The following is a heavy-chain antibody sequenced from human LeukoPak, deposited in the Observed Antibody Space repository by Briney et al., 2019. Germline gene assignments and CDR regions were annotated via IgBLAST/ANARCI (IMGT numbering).Heavy chain of an antibody. V-gene: IGHV4-59*01. CDR3: ARGRSWFDA. CDR1: GGSISSYY. CDR2: IYYRGST. J-gene: IGHJ5*02. Sequence: SETLSLTCTVSGGSISSYYCSWIRQPPGKGLEWIGYIYYRGSTNYNPSLKSRVTISVDTSKNQFSLKLSSVTAADTAVYYCARGRSWFDAWGQGTLVTVSS.